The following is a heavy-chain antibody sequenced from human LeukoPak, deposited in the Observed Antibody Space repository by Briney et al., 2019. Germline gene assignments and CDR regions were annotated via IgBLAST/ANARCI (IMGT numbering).Heavy chain of an antibody. V-gene: IGHV4-34*01. D-gene: IGHD5-18*01. CDR2: INHSGST. Sequence: PSETLSLTCAVYGGSFSGYYWSWIRQPPGKGLEWIGEINHSGSTNYNPSLKSRVTISVDTSKNRFSLKLSSVTAADTAVYYCARLKIQLWHYDAFDIWGQGTMVTVSS. J-gene: IGHJ3*02. CDR1: GGSFSGYY. CDR3: ARLKIQLWHYDAFDI.